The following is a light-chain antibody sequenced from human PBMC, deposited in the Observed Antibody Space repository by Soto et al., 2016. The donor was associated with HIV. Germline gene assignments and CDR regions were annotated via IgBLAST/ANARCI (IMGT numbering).Light chain of an antibody. CDR2: DNG. J-gene: IGLJ2*01. V-gene: IGLV3-21*03. CDR1: NIGRKS. Sequence: SSVLTQPPSVSVAPGKTATITCGGDNIGRKSVHWYQQKPGQAPILVLYDNGGRPSGIPEFDSLAPNSGSTATLTISRVEAGDEADFHCQVWDGSGDHPVFGGGTKLTVL. CDR3: QVWDGSGDHPV.